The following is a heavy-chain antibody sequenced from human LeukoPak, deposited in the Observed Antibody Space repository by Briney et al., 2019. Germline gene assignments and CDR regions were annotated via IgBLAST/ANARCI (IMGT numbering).Heavy chain of an antibody. V-gene: IGHV1-8*01. D-gene: IGHD3-22*01. CDR3: ARGLSGYYYESSGYYGY. Sequence: GASLKVSCKASGYTFTSYDINWVRQATGQGLEWMGWMNPNSANTGYAQKFQGRVTTTKNTSITTAYMELSSRRSEDTAVYYCARGLSGYYYESSGYYGYWGQETLVTVSS. CDR2: MNPNSANT. J-gene: IGHJ4*02. CDR1: GYTFTSYD.